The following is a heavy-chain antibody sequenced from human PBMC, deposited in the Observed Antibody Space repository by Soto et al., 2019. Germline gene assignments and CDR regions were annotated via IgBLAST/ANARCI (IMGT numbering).Heavy chain of an antibody. CDR2: VSWNSGSI. Sequence: QPGGSLRLSCAASGFTFDDYAMHWVRQGPGKGLEWVSGVSWNSGSIGYADSVKGRFTISRDNAKNSLYLQMNSLRVEDTALYYCAKSMVRGVLKRDGEKYYYGMDVWGQGTTVTVSS. D-gene: IGHD3-10*01. V-gene: IGHV3-9*01. CDR3: AKSMVRGVLKRDGEKYYYGMDV. J-gene: IGHJ6*02. CDR1: GFTFDDYA.